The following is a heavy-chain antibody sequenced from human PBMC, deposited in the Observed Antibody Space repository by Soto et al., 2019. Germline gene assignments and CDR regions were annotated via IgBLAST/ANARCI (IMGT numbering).Heavy chain of an antibody. D-gene: IGHD3-3*01. J-gene: IGHJ4*02. CDR2: IGGTSGTK. V-gene: IGHV3-48*02. CDR3: AKDPVKRDLPPYFDY. Sequence: GGSLRLSCVASGFTFSSYSMNWVRQAPGKGLEWLSYIGGTSGTKYYADSVKGRFTISRDNAKNLLYLQMDSLSDEDTAVYYCAKDPVKRDLPPYFDYWGQGTLVTVSS. CDR1: GFTFSSYS.